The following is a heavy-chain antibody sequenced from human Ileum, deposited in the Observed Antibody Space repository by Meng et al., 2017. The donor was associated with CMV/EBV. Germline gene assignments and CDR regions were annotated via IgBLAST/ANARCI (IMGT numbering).Heavy chain of an antibody. CDR1: GIALTDYY. D-gene: IGHD1-1*01. CDR3: AREDPLTNYFDY. CDR2: IYPSVATT. Sequence: SCKASGIALTDYYIHWWRQAPGQRLEYVGVIYPSVATTSCEEKFQGRLTITRDTSTSTVYMELSSLTSEDTGVYYCAREDPLTNYFDYWGQGTLVTVSS. V-gene: IGHV1-46*01. J-gene: IGHJ4*02.